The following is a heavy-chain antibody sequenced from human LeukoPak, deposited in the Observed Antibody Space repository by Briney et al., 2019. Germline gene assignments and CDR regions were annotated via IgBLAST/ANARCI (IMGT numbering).Heavy chain of an antibody. CDR2: IKQDGSEE. Sequence: GGSLRLSCAASGFTFSSYWMSWVRQAPGKGLEWVANIKQDGSEEYYVDSVKGRFTISRDNAKNSLYLQMNSLRAEDTAVYYCARDLYRIVVVPHYFDYWGQGTLVTVSS. D-gene: IGHD3-22*01. CDR3: ARDLYRIVVVPHYFDY. V-gene: IGHV3-7*01. CDR1: GFTFSSYW. J-gene: IGHJ4*02.